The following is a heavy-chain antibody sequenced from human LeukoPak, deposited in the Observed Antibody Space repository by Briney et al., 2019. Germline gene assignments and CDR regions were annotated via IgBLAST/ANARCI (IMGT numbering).Heavy chain of an antibody. CDR2: ISASGST. Sequence: SETLSLTCTVSNGSISIYYWSWVRQPAGKGLEWIGRISASGSTNYNPALKSRVTMSVDASKNQFSLKLSSVTAADTAVYYCAREITVTRPFDYWGQGTLVTVSS. V-gene: IGHV4-4*07. CDR1: NGSISIYY. D-gene: IGHD4-17*01. J-gene: IGHJ4*02. CDR3: AREITVTRPFDY.